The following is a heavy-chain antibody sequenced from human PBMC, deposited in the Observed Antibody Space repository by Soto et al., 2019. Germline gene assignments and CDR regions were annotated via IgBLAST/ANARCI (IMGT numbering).Heavy chain of an antibody. D-gene: IGHD5-12*01. V-gene: IGHV5-51*01. CDR2: IYPGDSDT. Sequence: ASVKVSCKASGYTFTSYWIGWVRQTPGKGLEWMGIIYPGDSDTRYSPSFQGQVTISADKSISTAYLQWSSLKASDTAMYYCARHLPSDGYNYYYWGQGTLVTVSS. CDR3: ARHLPSDGYNYYY. J-gene: IGHJ4*02. CDR1: GYTFTSYW.